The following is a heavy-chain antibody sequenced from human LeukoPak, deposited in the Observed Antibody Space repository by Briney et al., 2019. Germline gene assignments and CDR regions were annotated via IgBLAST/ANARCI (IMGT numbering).Heavy chain of an antibody. CDR3: AREVAGNPDY. J-gene: IGHJ4*02. D-gene: IGHD6-19*01. V-gene: IGHV3-23*01. Sequence: GGSLRLSCADSGFTFSDYAMSWVRQAPGKGLEWVSHISGSGGSTYYPDPAKGRFTISRDNSKNTLYLQMNSLRAEDTAVYYYAREVAGNPDYWGQGTLVTVSS. CDR2: ISGSGGST. CDR1: GFTFSDYA.